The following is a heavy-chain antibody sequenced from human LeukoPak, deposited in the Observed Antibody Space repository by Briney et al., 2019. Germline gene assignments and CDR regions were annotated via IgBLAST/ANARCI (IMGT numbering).Heavy chain of an antibody. D-gene: IGHD3-22*01. J-gene: IGHJ6*03. Sequence: SVKVSCKASGGTFSSYAISWVRQAPGQGLEWMGGIIPIFGTANYAQKFQGRVTITTGESTSTAYMELSSLRSEDTAVYYCARDNSGYYSGYYYYYYMDVWGKGTTVTVSS. CDR1: GGTFSSYA. CDR2: IIPIFGTA. V-gene: IGHV1-69*05. CDR3: ARDNSGYYSGYYYYYYMDV.